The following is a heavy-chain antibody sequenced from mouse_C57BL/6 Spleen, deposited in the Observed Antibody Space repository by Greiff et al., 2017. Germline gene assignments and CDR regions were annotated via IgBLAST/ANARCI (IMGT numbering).Heavy chain of an antibody. Sequence: VQLQQSGAELVRPGASVTLSSKASGYTFTDYEMHWVKQTPVHGLEWIGAIDPETGGTAYNQKFKGKAILTADKSSSTAYMELRSLTSEDSAVYYCTRRETGTRFAYWGQGTLVTVSA. CDR3: TRRETGTRFAY. CDR1: GYTFTDYE. J-gene: IGHJ3*01. V-gene: IGHV1-15*01. CDR2: IDPETGGT. D-gene: IGHD4-1*01.